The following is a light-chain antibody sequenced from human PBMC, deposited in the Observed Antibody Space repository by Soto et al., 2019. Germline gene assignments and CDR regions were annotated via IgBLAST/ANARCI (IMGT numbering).Light chain of an antibody. CDR3: QLFSAFRLYI. V-gene: IGKV1-9*01. Sequence: DIQLTQSPSFLSASVGDRVTITCRASQVINNYLAWYQQKPGRAPKHLIYDASTLPIGVPSRFSGSGSGTELTLTINSLQPEDFAAYYCQLFSAFRLYIFGQGTRLDTK. CDR1: QVINNY. CDR2: DAS. J-gene: IGKJ2*01.